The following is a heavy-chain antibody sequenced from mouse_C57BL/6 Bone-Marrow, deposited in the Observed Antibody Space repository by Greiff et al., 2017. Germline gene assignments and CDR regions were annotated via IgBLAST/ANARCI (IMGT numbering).Heavy chain of an antibody. CDR3: ARDYCSSSILFAY. D-gene: IGHD1-1*01. V-gene: IGHV1-15*01. Sequence: QVQLQQSGAELVRPGASVTLSCTASGYTFTDYDMHWVKQTPVHGLEWIGAIDPETGGTDYNPKFKGKAILTADKSSSTAYMELRSLTSEDSAVYYCARDYCSSSILFAYWGQGTTLTVSA. J-gene: IGHJ2*01. CDR2: IDPETGGT. CDR1: GYTFTDYD.